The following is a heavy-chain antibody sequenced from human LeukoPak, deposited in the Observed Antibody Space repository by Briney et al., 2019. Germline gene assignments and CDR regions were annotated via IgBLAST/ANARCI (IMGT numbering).Heavy chain of an antibody. J-gene: IGHJ4*02. CDR2: INHSGST. D-gene: IGHD6-19*01. Sequence: SETLSLTCAVYGGSFSGYYWSWIRQPPGKGLEWIGEINHSGSTNYNPSLTSRVTISVDTSKNQFSLKLSSVTAADTAVYYCARRYAGYSSGWYGFNYWGQGTLVTVSS. CDR1: GGSFSGYY. V-gene: IGHV4-34*01. CDR3: ARRYAGYSSGWYGFNY.